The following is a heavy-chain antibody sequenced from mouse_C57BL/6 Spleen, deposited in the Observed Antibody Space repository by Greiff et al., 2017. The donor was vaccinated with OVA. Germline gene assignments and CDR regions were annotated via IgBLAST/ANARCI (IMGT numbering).Heavy chain of an antibody. J-gene: IGHJ4*01. D-gene: IGHD1-1*02. V-gene: IGHV3-1*01. Sequence: EVKVEESGPGMVKPSQSLSLTCTVTGYSITSGYDWHWIRHFPGNKLEWLGYISYSGSTNYNPSLKSRISITHDTSKNHFFLKLNSVTTEDTATYYCARDRLFYAMDYWGQGTSVTVSS. CDR1: GYSITSGYD. CDR2: ISYSGST. CDR3: ARDRLFYAMDY.